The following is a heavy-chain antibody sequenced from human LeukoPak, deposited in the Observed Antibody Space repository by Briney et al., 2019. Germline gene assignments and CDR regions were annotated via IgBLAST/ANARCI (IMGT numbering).Heavy chain of an antibody. Sequence: GASVKVSCRASGYTFTSYYMHWVRQAPGQGLEWMGIINPSGGSTSYAQKFQGRVTMTRDTSTSTVYMELSSLRSEDTAVYYCATATVTTCKPDNWGQGTLVTVSS. V-gene: IGHV1-46*01. CDR1: GYTFTSYY. CDR2: INPSGGST. J-gene: IGHJ4*02. CDR3: ATATVTTCKPDN. D-gene: IGHD4-4*01.